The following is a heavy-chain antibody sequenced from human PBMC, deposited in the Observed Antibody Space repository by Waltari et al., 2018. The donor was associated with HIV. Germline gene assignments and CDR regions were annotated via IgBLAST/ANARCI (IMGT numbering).Heavy chain of an antibody. D-gene: IGHD1-7*01. J-gene: IGHJ4*02. CDR3: ARGGVNWNYDR. CDR1: GGSIINYY. V-gene: IGHV4-59*01. CDR2: MYYSGST. Sequence: QVQLQESGPGLVKPSETLSLTCTVSGGSIINYYWSWIRQPPGKGLEWIGYMYYSGSTNYNPSLESRITMSVDTSKNQFSLKLSSVTAADTAVYYCARGGVNWNYDRWGQGTLVTVSS.